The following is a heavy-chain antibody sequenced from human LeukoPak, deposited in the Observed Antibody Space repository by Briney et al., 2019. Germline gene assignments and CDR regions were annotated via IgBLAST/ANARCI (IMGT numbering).Heavy chain of an antibody. D-gene: IGHD6-13*01. CDR2: INPMRGVT. Sequence: GALKVSCKDSVDTPTGYFMHWVRNTPRRRLEWVGRINPMRGVTNYAQKFQVRVTMTRDTSISTAYMELSRLRSDDTAVYYCASAGSSSWYFDYWGQGTLVIVSS. V-gene: IGHV1-2*06. CDR3: ASAGSSSWYFDY. J-gene: IGHJ4*02. CDR1: VDTPTGYF.